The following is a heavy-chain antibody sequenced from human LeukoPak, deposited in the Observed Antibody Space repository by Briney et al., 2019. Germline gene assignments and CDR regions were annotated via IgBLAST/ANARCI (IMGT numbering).Heavy chain of an antibody. CDR3: VIGYSGHDYQYYFDY. D-gene: IGHD5-12*01. V-gene: IGHV4-39*07. J-gene: IGHJ4*02. Sequence: SETLSLTCSVSGGSISSSSYHWGWARPPPGEGLEWSGTLFYNGDTYYKPSLKSRVTIAIDTSKNQFSLKLNSVTAADTAVYYGVIGYSGHDYQYYFDYWGQGTLVTVSS. CDR1: GGSISSSSYH. CDR2: LFYNGDT.